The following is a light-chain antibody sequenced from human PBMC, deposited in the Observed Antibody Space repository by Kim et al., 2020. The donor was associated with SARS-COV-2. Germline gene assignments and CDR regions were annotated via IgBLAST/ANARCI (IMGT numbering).Light chain of an antibody. CDR1: QDIANY. V-gene: IGKV1-27*01. CDR2: AAS. CDR3: QKYDSAPWT. Sequence: DIQMTQSPSSLSASVGDGVTITCRASQDIANYLAWYQQKPGKVPKLLVYAASALKSGVPSRFSGNRSGTDFTLTISNLQPEDVATYYCQKYDSAPWTFGQRTKVEIK. J-gene: IGKJ1*01.